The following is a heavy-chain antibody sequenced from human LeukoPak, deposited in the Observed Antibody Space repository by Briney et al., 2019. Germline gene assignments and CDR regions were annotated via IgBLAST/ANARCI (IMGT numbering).Heavy chain of an antibody. J-gene: IGHJ3*02. D-gene: IGHD1-26*01. CDR1: GGSISSYY. V-gene: IGHV4-59*01. CDR3: AREGSGSYYTPDAFDI. Sequence: SETLSLTCTVSGGSISSYYWSWIQQPPGKGLEWIGYIYYSGSTNYNPSLKSRVTISVDTSKNQFSLKLSSVTAADTAVYYCAREGSGSYYTPDAFDIWGQGTMVTVSS. CDR2: IYYSGST.